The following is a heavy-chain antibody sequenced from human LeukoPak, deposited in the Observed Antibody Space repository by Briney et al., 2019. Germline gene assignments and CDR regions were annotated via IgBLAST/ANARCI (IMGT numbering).Heavy chain of an antibody. CDR2: ISGRGNTI. V-gene: IGHV3-48*04. Sequence: GGSLRLSCAASGFTFSSYNMNWVRQAPGKGLEWVSYISGRGNTIKYADSVKGRFTISRDSGKNSLYLHMSSLRAEDTAVYYCARDPPALEDFDYWGQGTQVTVSS. CDR1: GFTFSSYN. J-gene: IGHJ4*02. CDR3: ARDPPALEDFDY.